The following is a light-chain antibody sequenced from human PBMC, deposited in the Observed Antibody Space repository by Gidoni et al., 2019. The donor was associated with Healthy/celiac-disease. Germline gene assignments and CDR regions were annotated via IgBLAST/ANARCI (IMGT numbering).Light chain of an antibody. CDR2: WAS. CDR3: QQYYSTPWT. J-gene: IGKJ1*01. CDR1: QSVLYSSHNKNY. V-gene: IGKV4-1*01. Sequence: DIVMTHSPDSLAVSLGERATINCKSSQSVLYSSHNKNYLAWYQQKPGQPPRLLIYWASTRESGVPDRFSGSGSGTDFTLTISSLQAEDVAVYYCQQYYSTPWTFGQGTKVEIK.